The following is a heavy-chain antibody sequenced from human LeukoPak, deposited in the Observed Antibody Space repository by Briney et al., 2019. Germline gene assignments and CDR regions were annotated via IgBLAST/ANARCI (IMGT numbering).Heavy chain of an antibody. V-gene: IGHV4-34*01. CDR1: GGSFSGYY. Sequence: PSETLSLTCAVYGGSFSGYYWSWIRQPPGKGLEWIGEINHSGSTNYNPSLKSRVTISVDTSKNQFSLKLSSVTAADTAVYYCARGSQSLGYCSGGSCRAKIFDYWGQGTLDTVSS. CDR2: INHSGST. D-gene: IGHD2-15*01. J-gene: IGHJ4*02. CDR3: ARGSQSLGYCSGGSCRAKIFDY.